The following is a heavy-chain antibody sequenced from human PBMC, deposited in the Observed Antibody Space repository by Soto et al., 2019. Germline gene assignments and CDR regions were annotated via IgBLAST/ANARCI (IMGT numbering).Heavy chain of an antibody. CDR3: ARGGDRDY. V-gene: IGHV4-39*07. Sequence: SETLSLTCTVSGGSISSSSYYWGWIRQPPGKGLEWIGSIYYSGSTYYNPSLKIRVTISVDTSKNQFSLKLSSVTAADTAVYYCARGGDRDYWGQGTLVTVSS. CDR2: IYYSGST. J-gene: IGHJ4*02. D-gene: IGHD7-27*01. CDR1: GGSISSSSYY.